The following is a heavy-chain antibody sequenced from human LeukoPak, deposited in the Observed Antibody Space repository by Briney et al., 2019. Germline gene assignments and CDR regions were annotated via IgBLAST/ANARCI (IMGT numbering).Heavy chain of an antibody. CDR2: ISFSSATI. V-gene: IGHV3-48*01. CDR1: GFTFSSYS. CDR3: ARDTHYYGSGSPAFDL. Sequence: GGSLRLSCEASGFTFSSYSMNWVRQAPGKGLEWVSYISFSSATIHYADSVKGRFTISRDNAKNSLYLQLNSLRAEDTALYYCARDTHYYGSGSPAFDLWGQGTLVTVSS. D-gene: IGHD3-10*01. J-gene: IGHJ4*02.